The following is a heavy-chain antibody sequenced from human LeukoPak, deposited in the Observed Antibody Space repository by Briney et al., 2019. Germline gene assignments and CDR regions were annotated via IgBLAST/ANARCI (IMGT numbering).Heavy chain of an antibody. J-gene: IGHJ4*02. D-gene: IGHD2/OR15-2a*01. Sequence: GGSLRLSCAASEFTFSSYAMHWVRQASGKGLEWVAVISYDGSNKYYADSVKGRFTISRDNSKNTLYLQMNSLRAEDTAVYYCARGQYFEDYWGQGTLVTVSS. V-gene: IGHV3-30*04. CDR3: ARGQYFEDY. CDR1: EFTFSSYA. CDR2: ISYDGSNK.